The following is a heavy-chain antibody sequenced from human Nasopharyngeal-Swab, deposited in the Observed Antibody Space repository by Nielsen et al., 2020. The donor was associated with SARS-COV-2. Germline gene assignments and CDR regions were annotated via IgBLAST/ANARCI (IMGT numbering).Heavy chain of an antibody. CDR1: GYFISSVYY. D-gene: IGHD5-12*01. J-gene: IGHJ4*02. V-gene: IGHV4-38-2*01. CDR2: IHHSGST. CDR3: ARRETPGTATSHFDY. Sequence: SETLSLTCAISGYFISSVYYWGWMRQPPGKGLAWIGSIHHSGSTYYNPSLKGRVTISVDTSKNQFSLKLSSVTAADTAVYYCARRETPGTATSHFDYWGQGTLVTVSS.